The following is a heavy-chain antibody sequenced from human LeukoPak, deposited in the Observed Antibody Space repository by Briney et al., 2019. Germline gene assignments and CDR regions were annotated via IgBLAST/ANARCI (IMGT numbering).Heavy chain of an antibody. D-gene: IGHD3-22*01. CDR1: GGSISSSSYY. CDR3: ARHLSEGYYDSSGYPVKWFDP. J-gene: IGHJ5*02. Sequence: SETLSLTCTVSGGSISSSSYYWGWIRQPPGKGLEWIGSIYYSGSTYYNPCLKSRVTISVDRSKNRFSLKLSCVTAADTAVYYCARHLSEGYYDSSGYPVKWFDPWGQGTLVTVSS. V-gene: IGHV4-39*01. CDR2: IYYSGST.